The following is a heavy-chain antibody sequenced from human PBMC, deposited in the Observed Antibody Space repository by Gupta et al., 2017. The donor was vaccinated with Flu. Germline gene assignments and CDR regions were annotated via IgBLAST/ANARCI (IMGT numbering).Heavy chain of an antibody. J-gene: IGHJ6*02. V-gene: IGHV3-30*18. CDR3: AKSTSTWNTYSYFHGMDV. D-gene: IGHD1/OR15-1a*01. CDR2: VSYSGDNK. Sequence: QMQLVESGGGVVQPGGSLRLSCAASGFKFTDFAMNWVAQAPGKGLEWVAAVSYSGDNKYYVDAGRGRFTISRDHTNNIVYLQMNNLRAEDSAVDYCAKSTSTWNTYSYFHGMDVWGHGTTVSVSS. CDR1: GFKFTDFA.